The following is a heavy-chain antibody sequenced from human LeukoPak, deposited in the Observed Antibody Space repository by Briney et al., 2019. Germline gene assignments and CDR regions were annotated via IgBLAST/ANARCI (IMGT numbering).Heavy chain of an antibody. J-gene: IGHJ6*03. CDR3: ARGFYYDFWSGYPGYMDV. CDR1: GFTFSSYW. Sequence: GGSLRLSCAASGFTFSSYWMSWVRQAPGKGLEWVANIKQDGSEKYYVDSVKGRFTISRDNAKNSLYLQMNSLRAEDTAVYYCARGFYYDFWSGYPGYMDVWGRGTTVTVSS. V-gene: IGHV3-7*01. D-gene: IGHD3-3*01. CDR2: IKQDGSEK.